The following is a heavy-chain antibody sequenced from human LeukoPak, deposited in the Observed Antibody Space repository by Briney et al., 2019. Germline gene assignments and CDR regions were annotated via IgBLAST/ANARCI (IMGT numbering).Heavy chain of an antibody. CDR1: GDSINSKHYY. CDR3: ASWRVYRGYDYAFDY. CDR2: IYYRGDT. J-gene: IGHJ4*02. Sequence: PSETQSLTCTVSGDSINSKHYYWGWIRQSPGKGLEWIANIYYRGDTQYNPSLKRRVAISIDTSKSQFFLMLSSVTAADTAVYYCASWRVYRGYDYAFDYWGQGTLVTVSS. D-gene: IGHD5-12*01. V-gene: IGHV4-39*07.